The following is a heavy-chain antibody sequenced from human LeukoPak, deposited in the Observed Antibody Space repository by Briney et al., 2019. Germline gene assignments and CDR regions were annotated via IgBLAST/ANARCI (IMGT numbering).Heavy chain of an antibody. J-gene: IGHJ4*02. CDR1: GFTFDDYA. CDR2: ISWNSGSI. Sequence: PGRSLRLSCAASGFTFDDYAMHWVRQAPGKGLEWVSGISWNSGSIGYADSVKGRFTISRDNAKNSLYLQMNSLRAEDMALYYCAKDTAAAALYYFDYWEKGTRVTVSS. D-gene: IGHD6-13*01. CDR3: AKDTAAAALYYFDY. V-gene: IGHV3-9*03.